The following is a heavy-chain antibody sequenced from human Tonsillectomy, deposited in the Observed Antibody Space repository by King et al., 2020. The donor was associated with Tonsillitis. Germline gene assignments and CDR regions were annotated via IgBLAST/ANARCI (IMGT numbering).Heavy chain of an antibody. V-gene: IGHV1-2*02. J-gene: IGHJ4*02. CDR1: GSTFTGYY. CDR3: ARALSIFGIGIHPDS. CDR2: INPHSGVT. D-gene: IGHD3-3*01. Sequence: VQSGAEVKKPGTSVTVSCKASGSTFTGYYMHWVRQAPGQGPEWMGWINPHSGVTKYAQKFQGRVTMTRDTSISTAYMELSRLISDDTAVYYCARALSIFGIGIHPDSWGQGTLVSVSS.